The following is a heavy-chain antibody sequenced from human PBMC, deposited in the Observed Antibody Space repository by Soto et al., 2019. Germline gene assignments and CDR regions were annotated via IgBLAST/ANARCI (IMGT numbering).Heavy chain of an antibody. CDR2: IYYSGST. Sequence: QVQLQESGPGLVKPSQTLSLTCTVSGGSISSGGYYWSWIRQPPGKGLEWIGYIYYSGSTNYNPSLKSRVTISVDTSKNQFSLKLSSVTAADTAVYYCARGGGFYYGSGSQDTSRYYYYYYGMDVWGQGTTVTVSS. CDR1: GGSISSGGYY. CDR3: ARGGGFYYGSGSQDTSRYYYYYYGMDV. V-gene: IGHV4-61*08. D-gene: IGHD3-10*01. J-gene: IGHJ6*02.